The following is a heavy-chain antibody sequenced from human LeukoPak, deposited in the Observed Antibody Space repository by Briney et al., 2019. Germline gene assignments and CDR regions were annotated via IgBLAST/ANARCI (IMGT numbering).Heavy chain of an antibody. J-gene: IGHJ6*03. V-gene: IGHV4-4*07. D-gene: IGHD6-6*01. CDR2: IYTSGST. CDR1: GGSISSYY. CDR3: ARVQVEYSSSSDAYYYYYYMDV. Sequence: SETLSLTCTVSGGSISSYYWSWIRQPAGKGLEWIRRIYTSGSTNYNPSLKSRVTMSVDTSKNQFSLKLSSVTAADTAVYYCARVQVEYSSSSDAYYYYYYMDVWGKGTTVTVSS.